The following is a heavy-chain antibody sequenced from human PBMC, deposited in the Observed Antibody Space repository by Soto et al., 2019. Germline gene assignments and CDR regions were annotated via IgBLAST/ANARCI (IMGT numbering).Heavy chain of an antibody. CDR2: IRWNSGSI. D-gene: IGHD6-6*01. V-gene: IGHV3-9*01. Sequence: EVQLVESGGGLVQPGRSLRLSCAASGFTFDDYAMHWVRQAPGKGLEWVSGIRWNSGSIGYADSVKGRFTISRDNAKKYLYLQMNSLRAEDTALYYCAKDRRGGSSGNDYCGQGTMVTVSS. J-gene: IGHJ4*02. CDR1: GFTFDDYA. CDR3: AKDRRGGSSGNDY.